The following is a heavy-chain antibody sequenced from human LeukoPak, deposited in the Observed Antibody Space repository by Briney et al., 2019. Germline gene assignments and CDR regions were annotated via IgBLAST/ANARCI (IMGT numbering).Heavy chain of an antibody. Sequence: GASVKVSCKASGYTFTGYYMHWVRQAPGQGLEWMGWINPNSGGTNYAQKFQGRVTMTRDTSTSTVYMELSSLRSEDTAVYYCARDRYYYDSSGYLDYWGQGTLVAVSS. J-gene: IGHJ4*02. D-gene: IGHD3-22*01. CDR1: GYTFTGYY. CDR3: ARDRYYYDSSGYLDY. V-gene: IGHV1-2*02. CDR2: INPNSGGT.